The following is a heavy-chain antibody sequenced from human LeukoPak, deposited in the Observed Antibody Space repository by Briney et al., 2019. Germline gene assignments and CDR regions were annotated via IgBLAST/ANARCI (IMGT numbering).Heavy chain of an antibody. CDR2: ISHTGNDI. CDR3: AGDGTGVLPGDAFDI. CDR1: GFTFSTHS. D-gene: IGHD1-1*01. J-gene: IGHJ3*02. Sequence: GGCLRLSCAASGFTFSTHSMNWVRQAPGKGLEWVSYISHTGNDIYYGESVKGRFTISRDNAKNSLYLQMHTLRAEDTAVYYCAGDGTGVLPGDAFDIWSQGTMVTVSS. V-gene: IGHV3-21*05.